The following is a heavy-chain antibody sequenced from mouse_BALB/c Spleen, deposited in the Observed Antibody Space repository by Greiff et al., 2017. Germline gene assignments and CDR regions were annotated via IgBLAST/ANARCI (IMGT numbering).Heavy chain of an antibody. D-gene: IGHD2-4*01. J-gene: IGHJ4*01. CDR3: ARSGDYAMDY. V-gene: IGHV1S137*01. CDR2: ISTYYGDA. CDR1: GYTFTDYA. Sequence: VQLQQSGAELVRPGVSVKISCKGSGYTFTDYAMHWVKQSHAKSLEWIGVISTYYGDASYNQKFKGKATMTVDKSSSTAYMELARLTSEDSAIYDCARSGDYAMDYWGQGTSVTVSS.